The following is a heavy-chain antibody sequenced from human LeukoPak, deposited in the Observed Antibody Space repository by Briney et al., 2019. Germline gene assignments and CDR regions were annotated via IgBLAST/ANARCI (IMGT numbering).Heavy chain of an antibody. Sequence: ASVKVSCKASGYTFTGYYMHWGRQAPGQGLEWMGWINPNSGGTNYAQKFQGRVTMTRDTSISTAYMELSRLRSDDTAVYYCARVGAESVAFDIRGQGTMVTVSS. J-gene: IGHJ3*02. CDR2: INPNSGGT. V-gene: IGHV1-2*02. D-gene: IGHD1-26*01. CDR3: ARVGAESVAFDI. CDR1: GYTFTGYY.